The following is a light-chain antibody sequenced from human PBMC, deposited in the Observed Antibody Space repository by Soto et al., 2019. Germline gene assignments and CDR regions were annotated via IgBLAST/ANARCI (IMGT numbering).Light chain of an antibody. CDR3: QQYNSNLCT. V-gene: IGKV1-5*03. Sequence: DIPTTQSPSTLSASVGDRVTITCRASQSISTWLAWYQQKPGKAPKLLIYKSSSLESGVPSRFSGSGSGTEFTLTISSLQPDDFATYYCQQYNSNLCTFGQGTKLEIK. J-gene: IGKJ2*02. CDR2: KSS. CDR1: QSISTW.